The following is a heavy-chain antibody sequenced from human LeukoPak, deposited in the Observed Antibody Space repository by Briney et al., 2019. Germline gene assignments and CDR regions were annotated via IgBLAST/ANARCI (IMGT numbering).Heavy chain of an antibody. J-gene: IGHJ4*02. D-gene: IGHD6-13*01. CDR1: GFTFSSYS. V-gene: IGHV3-48*01. CDR2: ISSSSSTI. Sequence: GGSLRLSCAASGFTFSSYSMNWVRQAPGKGLEWVSYISSSSSTIYYADSVKGRFTISRDNAKNSLYLQMNSLRAEDTAVYYCARDLWQQLVRTMGYWGQGTLVTVSS. CDR3: ARDLWQQLVRTMGY.